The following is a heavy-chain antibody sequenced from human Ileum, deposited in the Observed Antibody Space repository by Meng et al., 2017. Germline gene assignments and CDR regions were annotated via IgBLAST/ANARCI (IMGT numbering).Heavy chain of an antibody. CDR3: AKDNLVVTTIQGYFDY. V-gene: IGHV3-23*01. CDR1: GFTFSSYA. J-gene: IGHJ4*02. D-gene: IGHD2-21*02. Sequence: VQLLESGGGLVQPGGSLRLPCAASGFTFSSYAMTWVRQAPGKGLEWVSVISGNGDITYYADSVRGRFTISRDNSKDTLYLEMNSLRAEDTALYYCAKDNLVVTTIQGYFDYWGLGTLVTVSS. CDR2: ISGNGDIT.